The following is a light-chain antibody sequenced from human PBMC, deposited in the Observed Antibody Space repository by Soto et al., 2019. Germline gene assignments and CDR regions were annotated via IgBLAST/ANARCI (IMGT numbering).Light chain of an antibody. J-gene: IGLJ1*01. CDR2: GVN. CDR1: SSDVARYDS. CDR3: NSYTSSTLYV. V-gene: IGLV2-14*01. Sequence: QSVLAQPASVSGSPGQSITISCTGTSSDVARYDSVSWYQQHPGKAPKLIIYGVNYRPSGVSDRFSGSKSGNTASLTISGLQAVDEADSSCNSYTSSTLYVFRIGTKVPV.